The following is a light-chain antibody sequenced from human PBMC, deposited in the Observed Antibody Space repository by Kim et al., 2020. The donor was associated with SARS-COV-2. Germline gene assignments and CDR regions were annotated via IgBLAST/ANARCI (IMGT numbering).Light chain of an antibody. J-gene: IGKJ4*01. CDR3: QQYNNWLVT. CDR1: ESLGSN. Sequence: EIVMTQSPATLSVSPGERASLSCRASESLGSNLAWYQQKPGQAPRLLIYGASTRATGVPGRFSGSGSGTAFTLTISSLQSEDFAVYYCQQYNNWLVTFGGGTKVEI. CDR2: GAS. V-gene: IGKV3-15*01.